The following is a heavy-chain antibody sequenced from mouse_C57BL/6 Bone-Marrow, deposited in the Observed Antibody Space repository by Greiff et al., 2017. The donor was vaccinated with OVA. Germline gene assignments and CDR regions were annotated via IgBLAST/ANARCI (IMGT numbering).Heavy chain of an antibody. V-gene: IGHV1-82*01. CDR3: ARDWAWFAY. CDR2: IYPGDGDT. CDR1: GYAFSSSW. Sequence: QVQLQQSGPELVKPGASVKISCKASGYAFSSSWMNWVKQRPGKGLEWIGRIYPGDGDTNYNEKFKGKATLTAEKSSSTAYMQLSSLTSEDSAVYFCARDWAWFAYWGQGTLVTVSA. J-gene: IGHJ3*01. D-gene: IGHD4-1*01.